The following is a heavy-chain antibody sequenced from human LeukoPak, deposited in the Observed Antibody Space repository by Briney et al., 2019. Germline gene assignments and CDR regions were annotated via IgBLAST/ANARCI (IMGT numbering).Heavy chain of an antibody. CDR1: GGSISCYY. J-gene: IGHJ5*02. D-gene: IGHD6-19*01. Sequence: SETLSLTCTVSGGSISCYYWSWIRQPPGKGLEWIGYIYYSGSTNYNPSLKSRVTISVDTSKNQFSLKLSSVTAADTAVYYCARSVAVAAWFDPWGQGTLATVSS. CDR3: ARSVAVAAWFDP. CDR2: IYYSGST. V-gene: IGHV4-59*01.